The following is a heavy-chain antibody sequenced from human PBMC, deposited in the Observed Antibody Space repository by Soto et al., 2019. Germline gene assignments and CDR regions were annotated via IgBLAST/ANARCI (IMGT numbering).Heavy chain of an antibody. CDR3: ASERYSSGWLNH. V-gene: IGHV3-53*01. CDR1: GFTVSSNF. CDR2: IYSGGST. Sequence: PGGSLRLSCAASGFTVSSNFVSWVRQAPGKGLEWVSLIYSGGSTYYADSVKGRFTISRDNSKNTLYLQMNSLRAEDTAVYYCASERYSSGWLNHWGQGTLVTVSS. D-gene: IGHD6-19*01. J-gene: IGHJ4*02.